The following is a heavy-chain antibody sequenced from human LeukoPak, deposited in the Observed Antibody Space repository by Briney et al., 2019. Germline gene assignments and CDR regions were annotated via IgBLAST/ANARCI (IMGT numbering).Heavy chain of an antibody. Sequence: GSLRLSCAASGFTFSSYSMNWVRQAPGKGLEWVSVIYSGGSTYYADSVKGRFTISRDNSKNTLYLQMNSLRAEDTAVYYCARVMTTYYYGVDVWGQGTTVTVSS. CDR3: ARVMTTYYYGVDV. J-gene: IGHJ6*02. V-gene: IGHV3-66*01. D-gene: IGHD4-11*01. CDR1: GFTFSSYS. CDR2: IYSGGST.